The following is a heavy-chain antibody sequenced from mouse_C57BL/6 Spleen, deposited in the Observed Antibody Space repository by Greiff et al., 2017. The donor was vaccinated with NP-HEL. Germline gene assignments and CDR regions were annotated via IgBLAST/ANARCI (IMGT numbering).Heavy chain of an antibody. Sequence: EVQLVESGGGLVQPGGSLSLSCAASGFTFTDYYMSWVRQPPGKALEWLGFIRNKANGYTTEYSASVKGRFTISRDNSQSILYLQMNALRAEDSATYYCASRNGNGDYYGSSYGYFDVWGTGTTVTVSS. CDR2: IRNKANGYTT. D-gene: IGHD1-1*01. CDR1: GFTFTDYY. CDR3: ASRNGNGDYYGSSYGYFDV. J-gene: IGHJ1*03. V-gene: IGHV7-3*01.